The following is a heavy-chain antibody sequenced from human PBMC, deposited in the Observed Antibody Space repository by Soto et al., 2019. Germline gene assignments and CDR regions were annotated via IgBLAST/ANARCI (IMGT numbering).Heavy chain of an antibody. CDR1: GFTFSIYG. CDR3: AKESRQWLVRSNFQH. V-gene: IGHV3-30*18. D-gene: IGHD6-19*01. J-gene: IGHJ1*01. Sequence: SLRLSGAASGFTFSIYGMHWVRHAPGKGLEWVAVISYDGSNKYYADSVKGRFTISRDNSKNTLYLQMNSLRAEDTAVYYCAKESRQWLVRSNFQHWGQGTLVTVSS. CDR2: ISYDGSNK.